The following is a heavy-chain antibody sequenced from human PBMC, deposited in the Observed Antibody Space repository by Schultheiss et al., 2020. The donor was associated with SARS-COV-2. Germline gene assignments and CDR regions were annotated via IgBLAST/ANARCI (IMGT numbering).Heavy chain of an antibody. Sequence: GGSLRLSCAASGFTFSDYYMSWIRQAPGKGLEWVAVISYDGSNKYYADSVKGRFTISRDNSKNTLYLQMNSLRAEDTAVYYCARDSNIVVVPAAMITWGQGTLVTVSS. J-gene: IGHJ5*02. CDR3: ARDSNIVVVPAAMIT. D-gene: IGHD2-2*01. CDR2: ISYDGSNK. V-gene: IGHV3-30*03. CDR1: GFTFSDYY.